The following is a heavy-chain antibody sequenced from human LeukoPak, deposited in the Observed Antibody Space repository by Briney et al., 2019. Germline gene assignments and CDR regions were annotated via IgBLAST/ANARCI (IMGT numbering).Heavy chain of an antibody. V-gene: IGHV3-7*01. Sequence: GGSLRLSCAASGFTFNNYWMSWVRQAPREGLEWVANIKQDGSEKCYVDSVKGRFTISRDNAKNSLYLQLNSLRAEDTAVYYCARDDTVTTRVGFIDWGQGTLVTVSS. CDR1: GFTFNNYW. J-gene: IGHJ4*02. D-gene: IGHD4-17*01. CDR3: ARDDTVTTRVGFID. CDR2: IKQDGSEK.